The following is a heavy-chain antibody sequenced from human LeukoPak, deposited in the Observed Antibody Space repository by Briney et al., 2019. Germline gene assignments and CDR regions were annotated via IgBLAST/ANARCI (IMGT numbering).Heavy chain of an antibody. D-gene: IGHD3-22*01. V-gene: IGHV4-59*12. J-gene: IGHJ5*02. CDR1: GGSISSYY. CDR2: IYYSGST. Sequence: SETLSLTCTVSGGSISSYYWSWVRQPPGKGLEGIGYIYYSGSTNYNPSLKSRVTISLDMSKNQFSLKLTSVTAADTAVYYCARSPSRYYDSSGPTPLNWFDPWGQGTLVTVSS. CDR3: ARSPSRYYDSSGPTPLNWFDP.